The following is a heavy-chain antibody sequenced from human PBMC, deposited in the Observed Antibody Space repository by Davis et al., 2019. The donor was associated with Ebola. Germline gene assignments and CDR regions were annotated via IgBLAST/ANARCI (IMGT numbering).Heavy chain of an antibody. J-gene: IGHJ6*02. V-gene: IGHV1-46*01. CDR3: ARELITMIVVDLYYYYGMDV. D-gene: IGHD3-22*01. Sequence: AASVKVSCKASGYTFTSYYMHWVRQAPGQGLEWMGIINPSGGSTSYAQKFQGRVTMTRDTSTSTVYMELSSLRSEDTALYYCARELITMIVVDLYYYYGMDVWGQGTTVTVSS. CDR2: INPSGGST. CDR1: GYTFTSYY.